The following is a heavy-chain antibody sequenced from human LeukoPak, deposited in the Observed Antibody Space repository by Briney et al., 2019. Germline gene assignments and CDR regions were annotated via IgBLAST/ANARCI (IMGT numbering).Heavy chain of an antibody. Sequence: GASVKVSCKASGYTFTGYYMHWVRQAPGQGLEWMGWINPNSGGTNYAQKFQGRVTMTRDTSISTAYMELSRLRSDDTAVYYCARPNYYGSGSYWFDYWGQGTLVTVSS. V-gene: IGHV1-2*02. CDR2: INPNSGGT. CDR1: GYTFTGYY. CDR3: ARPNYYGSGSYWFDY. J-gene: IGHJ4*02. D-gene: IGHD3-10*01.